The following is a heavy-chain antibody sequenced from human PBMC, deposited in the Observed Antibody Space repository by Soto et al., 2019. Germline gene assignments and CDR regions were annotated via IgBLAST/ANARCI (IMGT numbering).Heavy chain of an antibody. CDR2: INSDGSST. J-gene: IGHJ4*02. CDR3: ARGEDYGDSLNY. V-gene: IGHV3-74*01. D-gene: IGHD4-17*01. CDR1: GFAFSSYW. Sequence: EVQLVESGGGLVQPGGSLRLSCAASGFAFSSYWMHWVRQAPGKGLVWVSRINSDGSSTSYADSVKGRLTISRDNAKKTLYLQMNSPRAEDTAVYYCARGEDYGDSLNYWGQGTLVTVSS.